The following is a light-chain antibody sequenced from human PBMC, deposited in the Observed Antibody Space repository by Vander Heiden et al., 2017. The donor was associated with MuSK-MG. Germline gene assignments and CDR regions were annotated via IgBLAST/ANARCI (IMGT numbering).Light chain of an antibody. Sequence: DIQINQSQSSLSASVGDRVTITCRASQSISSYLNWYQQKPGKAPKLLIYAASSLQSGVPSRFSGSGSGTDFTLTISRLQPEDFATYYCQQSDSTPLTFGGGTRLEMK. CDR1: QSISSY. CDR3: QQSDSTPLT. CDR2: AAS. J-gene: IGKJ4*01. V-gene: IGKV1-39*01.